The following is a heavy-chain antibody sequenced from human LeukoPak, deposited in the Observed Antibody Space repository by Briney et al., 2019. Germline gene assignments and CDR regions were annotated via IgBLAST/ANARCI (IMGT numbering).Heavy chain of an antibody. J-gene: IGHJ4*02. D-gene: IGHD3-9*01. Sequence: TGGSLRLSCAASGFTFSSYGLHWVRPAPGKGLEGVAVIWYDGSNKYYADSVKGRFTISRDNSKNTLYLQMNSLRAEGTAVYYCARGEAGYPFYFWGQGTLVTVSS. CDR1: GFTFSSYG. V-gene: IGHV3-33*01. CDR2: IWYDGSNK. CDR3: ARGEAGYPFYF.